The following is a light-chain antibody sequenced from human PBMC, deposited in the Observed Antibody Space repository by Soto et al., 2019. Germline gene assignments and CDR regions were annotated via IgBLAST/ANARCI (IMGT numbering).Light chain of an antibody. V-gene: IGKV3-20*01. Sequence: EIVLTQSPGTLSLSAGERATLSYRTSQSVAGSYLAWYQQKPGQAPRLLIYGASSRATGIPDRFSGSGSGTDFTLTISRLEPEDFAVYYCQQYGPSPWTFGQGTKVEIK. J-gene: IGKJ1*01. CDR3: QQYGPSPWT. CDR2: GAS. CDR1: QSVAGSY.